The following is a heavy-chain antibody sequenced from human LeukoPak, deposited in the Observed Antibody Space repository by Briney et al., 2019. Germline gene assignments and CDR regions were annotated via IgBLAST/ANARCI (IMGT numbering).Heavy chain of an antibody. J-gene: IGHJ6*02. CDR1: GFTFSSYA. D-gene: IGHD3-3*01. V-gene: IGHV3-53*01. Sequence: GGSLRLSCAASGFTFSSYAMSWVRQAPGKGLEWVSVIYSGGSTYYADSVKGRFTISRDNSKNTLYLQMNSLRAEDTAVYYCARDDFWSGPYYYGMDVWGQGTTVTVSS. CDR3: ARDDFWSGPYYYGMDV. CDR2: IYSGGST.